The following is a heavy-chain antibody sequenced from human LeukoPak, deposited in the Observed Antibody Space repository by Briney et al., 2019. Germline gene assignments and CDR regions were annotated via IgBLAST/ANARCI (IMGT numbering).Heavy chain of an antibody. Sequence: SVKVSCKASGGTFSSYAISWVRQAPGQGLEWMGGIIPIFGTANYAQRFQGRVTITADESTSTAYMELRSLRSDDTAVYYCARAAAGYYDSSGYYFFDYWGQGTLVTVSS. CDR1: GGTFSSYA. J-gene: IGHJ4*02. D-gene: IGHD3-22*01. CDR2: IIPIFGTA. CDR3: ARAAAGYYDSSGYYFFDY. V-gene: IGHV1-69*01.